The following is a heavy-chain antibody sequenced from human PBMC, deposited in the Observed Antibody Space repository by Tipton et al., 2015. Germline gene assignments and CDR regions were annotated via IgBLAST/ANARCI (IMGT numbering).Heavy chain of an antibody. CDR1: AYSISSDYY. CDR2: ISHSGNT. D-gene: IGHD3-10*01. V-gene: IGHV4-38-2*01. J-gene: IGHJ4*02. CDR3: ARGNMDTEESHFDN. Sequence: TLSLTCAVSAYSISSDYYWGWIRQPPGKGLEWIGSISHSGNTYYNPSLKSRVTISLDTSKNQFSLQLSSVTAADSAVYYCARGNMDTEESHFDNWGQGTLVTVSS.